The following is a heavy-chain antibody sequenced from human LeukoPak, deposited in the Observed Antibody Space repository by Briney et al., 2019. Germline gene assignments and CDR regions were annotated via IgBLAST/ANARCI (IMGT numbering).Heavy chain of an antibody. V-gene: IGHV1-18*01. J-gene: IGHJ3*02. Sequence: GASVKVSCKASGYTFTSYGLSWVRQAPGQGLEWMGWISAYNGNTNYAQKLQGRVTMTTDTSTSTAYMELRSLRSDDTAVYYCARGQLDIAVVVIAEGGAFDIWGQGTMVTVSS. CDR1: GYTFTSYG. D-gene: IGHD2-21*01. CDR3: ARGQLDIAVVVIAEGGAFDI. CDR2: ISAYNGNT.